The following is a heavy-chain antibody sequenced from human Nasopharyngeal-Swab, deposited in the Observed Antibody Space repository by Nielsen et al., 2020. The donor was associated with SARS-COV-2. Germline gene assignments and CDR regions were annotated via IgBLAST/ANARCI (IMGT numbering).Heavy chain of an antibody. V-gene: IGHV3-30*04. J-gene: IGHJ6*02. CDR2: ISYDGSNK. Sequence: RGSLRLSCAASGFTFSSYAMHWVRQAPGKGLEWVAVISYDGSNKYYADSVKGRFTISRDNSKNTLYLQMNSLRAEDTAVYYCASSPGIAAPTGMDVWGQGTTVTVSS. CDR3: ASSPGIAAPTGMDV. CDR1: GFTFSSYA. D-gene: IGHD6-13*01.